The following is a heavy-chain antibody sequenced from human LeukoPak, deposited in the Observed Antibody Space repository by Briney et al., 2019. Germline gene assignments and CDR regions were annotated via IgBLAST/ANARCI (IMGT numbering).Heavy chain of an antibody. V-gene: IGHV3-30-3*01. Sequence: PGRSLRLSCAASGLIFSSYAMHWVRKAPGKGLEWVAVISYGGSNKYYADSVKGRFTISRDNSKNTLYPQMNSLRAEDTAVYYCARGITGMYYYDPWGQGTLVTVSS. J-gene: IGHJ5*02. CDR2: ISYGGSNK. CDR1: GLIFSSYA. D-gene: IGHD3-10*01. CDR3: ARGITGMYYYDP.